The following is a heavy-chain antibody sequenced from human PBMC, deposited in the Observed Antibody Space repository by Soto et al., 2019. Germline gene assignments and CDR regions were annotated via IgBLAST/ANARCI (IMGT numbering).Heavy chain of an antibody. D-gene: IGHD5-12*01. CDR3: AKAATRWLQFDYFDY. Sequence: PGGSLRLSCAASGFTFSSYAMSWVRQAPGKGMEWVSAISGSGGSTYYADSVKGRFTISRDNSKNTLYLQMNSLRAEDTVVYYCAKAATRWLQFDYFDYWGQGTLVTVFS. J-gene: IGHJ4*02. CDR2: ISGSGGST. CDR1: GFTFSSYA. V-gene: IGHV3-23*01.